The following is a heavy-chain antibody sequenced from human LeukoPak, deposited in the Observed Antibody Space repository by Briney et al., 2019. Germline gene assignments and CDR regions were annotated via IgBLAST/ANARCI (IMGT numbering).Heavy chain of an antibody. CDR2: IYYSGST. D-gene: IGHD1-26*01. CDR3: ARDLSGSYHDAFDI. CDR1: GGSISSYY. J-gene: IGHJ3*02. V-gene: IGHV4-59*12. Sequence: SETLSLTCTVSGGSISSYYWSWIRQPPGKGLEWIGYIYYSGSTNYNPSLKSRVTISVDTSENQFSLKLGSVTAADAAVYYCARDLSGSYHDAFDIWGQGTMVTVSS.